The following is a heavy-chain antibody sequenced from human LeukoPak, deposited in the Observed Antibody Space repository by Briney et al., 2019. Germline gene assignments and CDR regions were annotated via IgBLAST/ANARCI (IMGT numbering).Heavy chain of an antibody. J-gene: IGHJ6*03. Sequence: GGSLRLSCAASGFTFSSYGMSWVRQAPGKGLEWVSGISGSGGSTYYADSAKGRFTISRDNSKNTLYLQMNSLRAEDTAVYYCAALVPGYYYMDVWGKGTTVTISS. CDR1: GFTFSSYG. D-gene: IGHD2-8*02. CDR2: ISGSGGST. CDR3: AALVPGYYYMDV. V-gene: IGHV3-23*01.